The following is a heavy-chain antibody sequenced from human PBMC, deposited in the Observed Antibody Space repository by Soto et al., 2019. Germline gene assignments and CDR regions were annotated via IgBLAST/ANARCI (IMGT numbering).Heavy chain of an antibody. CDR2: IYSGHTT. CDR3: VRGPSDHILRLVEWPYGDY. J-gene: IGHJ4*02. D-gene: IGHD3-3*01. CDR1: GFIVSSNH. V-gene: IGHV3-53*01. Sequence: GGSLRLACVASGFIVSSNHMSRVRQAPGKGLEWVSVIYSGHTTYYADSVEGRFTISRDDSKNTLYLQMNSLRVEDTAVYYCVRGPSDHILRLVEWPYGDYWGQGTLVTVSS.